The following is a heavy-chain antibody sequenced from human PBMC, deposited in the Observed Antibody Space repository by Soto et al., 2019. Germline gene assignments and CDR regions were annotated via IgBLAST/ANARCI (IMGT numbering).Heavy chain of an antibody. D-gene: IGHD2-2*01. CDR3: ARRGYCDTTSCYGHYYYYYMDV. CDR2: INLSGST. J-gene: IGHJ6*03. Sequence: QVQLQQWGAGLLKPSETLSLTCAVYGGTFSGYYWSWIRQPPGKGLEWIGEINLSGSTNYNPSLTSRVTIAVDTSKNQFSLTLSSVTAADTAVYYCARRGYCDTTSCYGHYYYYYMDVWGKGTTVTVSS. CDR1: GGTFSGYY. V-gene: IGHV4-34*02.